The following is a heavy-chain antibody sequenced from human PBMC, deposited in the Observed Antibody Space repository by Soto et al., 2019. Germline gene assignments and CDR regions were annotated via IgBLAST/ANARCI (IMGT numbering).Heavy chain of an antibody. J-gene: IGHJ3*02. CDR1: GFTFSSYA. Sequence: PGGSLRLSCAASGFTFSSYAMHWVRQAPGKGLEWVAVISYDGSNKYYADSVKGRFTISRDNSKNTLYLQMNSLRAEDTAVYYCARWNYDPDAFDIWGQGTMVTVSS. CDR3: ARWNYDPDAFDI. V-gene: IGHV3-30-3*01. D-gene: IGHD1-7*01. CDR2: ISYDGSNK.